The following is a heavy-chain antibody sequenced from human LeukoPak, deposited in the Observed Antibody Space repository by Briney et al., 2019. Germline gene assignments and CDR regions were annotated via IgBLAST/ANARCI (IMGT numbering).Heavy chain of an antibody. D-gene: IGHD3-10*01. V-gene: IGHV1-18*01. CDR2: ISAYNCNT. CDR3: ARDFKVRGVIIVPQNYYGMDV. Sequence: GASVKVSCKSSGYTFTSYGISWVRQAPGQGLEWMGWISAYNCNTNYAQKLQGRVTMTTDTSTSTAYMELRSLRSDDTAVYYCARDFKVRGVIIVPQNYYGMDVWGQGTTVTVSS. CDR1: GYTFTSYG. J-gene: IGHJ6*02.